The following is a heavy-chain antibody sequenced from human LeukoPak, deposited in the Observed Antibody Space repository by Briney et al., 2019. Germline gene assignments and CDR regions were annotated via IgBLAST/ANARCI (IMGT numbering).Heavy chain of an antibody. CDR1: GFTFSSYW. D-gene: IGHD3-9*01. CDR3: ARVRHFDWLCPYLYDP. J-gene: IGHJ5*02. CDR2: IKQDGSEK. V-gene: IGHV3-7*01. Sequence: PGGSLRLSCAASGFTFSSYWMSWVRQAPGKGLEWVANIKQDGSEKYYVDSVKGRFTISRDNAKNSLYLQMNSLRAEDTAVYYCARVRHFDWLCPYLYDPWGQRAMVTVSS.